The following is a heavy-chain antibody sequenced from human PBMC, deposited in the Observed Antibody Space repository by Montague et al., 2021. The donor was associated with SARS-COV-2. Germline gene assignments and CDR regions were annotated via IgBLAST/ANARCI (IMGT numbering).Heavy chain of an antibody. CDR1: GGSISSSSYY. CDR2: IYYSGST. Sequence: SETLSLTCTVSGGSISSSSYYWGWIRQPPGKGLEWIGSIYYSGSTYYNPPLKSRVAISVDTSKNQFSLKLSSVTAADTAVYYCARAFTDWLRYYGMDVWGQGTTVTVSS. J-gene: IGHJ6*02. D-gene: IGHD3-9*01. CDR3: ARAFTDWLRYYGMDV. V-gene: IGHV4-39*01.